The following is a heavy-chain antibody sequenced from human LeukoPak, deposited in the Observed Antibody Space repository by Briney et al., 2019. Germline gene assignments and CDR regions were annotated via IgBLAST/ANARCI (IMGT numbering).Heavy chain of an antibody. CDR3: ARDISGYLGRFDY. CDR1: GFTFSSYA. Sequence: GGSLRLSCAASGFTFSSYAMSWVRQAPGKGLEWVSAISDTGGSTYYADSVKGRFTISRDNSKNTLHLQMNSLRAEDTAVYYCARDISGYLGRFDYWGQGTLVTVSS. CDR2: ISDTGGST. D-gene: IGHD5-12*01. J-gene: IGHJ4*02. V-gene: IGHV3-23*01.